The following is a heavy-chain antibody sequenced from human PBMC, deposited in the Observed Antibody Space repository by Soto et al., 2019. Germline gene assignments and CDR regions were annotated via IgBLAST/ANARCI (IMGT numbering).Heavy chain of an antibody. J-gene: IGHJ4*02. CDR3: ASRNLADCSGTSCLYYFDY. CDR1: GFTFSGFT. D-gene: IGHD2-2*01. V-gene: IGHV3-48*02. CDR2: ISRSGETI. Sequence: PGGSLRLSCAASGFTFSGFTMNWVRQAPGRGLEWVSYISRSGETIYYADSVKGRFTISRDNAENSLYLHMNSLRDEDTAVYYCASRNLADCSGTSCLYYFDYWGQETLVTVSS.